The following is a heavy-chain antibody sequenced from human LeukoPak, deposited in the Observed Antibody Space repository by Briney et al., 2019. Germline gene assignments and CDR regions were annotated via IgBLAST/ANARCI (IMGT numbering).Heavy chain of an antibody. CDR3: ATGDYGVHGDY. D-gene: IGHD4/OR15-4a*01. V-gene: IGHV3-11*03. J-gene: IGHJ4*02. Sequence: DSVKGRFTIFRDNAKNSLYLQMNSLRAEDTAVYYCATGDYGVHGDYWGQGILVTVSS.